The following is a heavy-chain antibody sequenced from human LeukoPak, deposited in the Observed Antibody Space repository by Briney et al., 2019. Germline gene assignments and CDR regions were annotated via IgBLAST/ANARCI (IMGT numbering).Heavy chain of an antibody. CDR2: IKQDGSEK. CDR1: GFTFSSYW. CDR3: AREMQYCISNSCYFWFDP. V-gene: IGHV3-7*01. Sequence: GGSLRLSCAASGFTFSSYWMSWVRQAPGKGLEWVANIKQDGSEKFYVDSVKGRFTISRENAKNSLYLQMNSLRAEDTAVFYCAREMQYCISNSCYFWFDPWGQGTLVTVSS. D-gene: IGHD2-2*01. J-gene: IGHJ5*02.